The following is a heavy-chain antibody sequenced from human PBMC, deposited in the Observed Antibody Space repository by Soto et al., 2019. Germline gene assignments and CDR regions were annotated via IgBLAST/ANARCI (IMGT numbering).Heavy chain of an antibody. CDR3: VRDGAPRHWFMDV. J-gene: IGHJ6*02. V-gene: IGHV3-30-3*01. CDR1: GFSFRDYA. Sequence: QVQLVESGGGVVQPGRSLILSCAASGFSFRDYAMYWVRQTPGTGLQWVAIISYDGGQTYYGDSVKGRFTISRDNSRTTLYLQMNSPRPEDTAVYYCVRDGAPRHWFMDVWGQGTTATVSS. D-gene: IGHD3-10*01. CDR2: ISYDGGQT.